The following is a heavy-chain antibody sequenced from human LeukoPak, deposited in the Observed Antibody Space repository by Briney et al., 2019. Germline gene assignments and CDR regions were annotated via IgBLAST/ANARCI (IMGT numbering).Heavy chain of an antibody. CDR3: ARVGGSGSYFWFDP. Sequence: GESLQISFQDSGYSFTSYWIGWVRPMPGKGLGWMGIIYPGDSDTRYSPSFQGQVTISADKSISTAYLQWSSLKASDTAMYYCARVGGSGSYFWFDPWGQGTLVTVSS. D-gene: IGHD3-10*01. V-gene: IGHV5-51*01. J-gene: IGHJ5*02. CDR2: IYPGDSDT. CDR1: GYSFTSYW.